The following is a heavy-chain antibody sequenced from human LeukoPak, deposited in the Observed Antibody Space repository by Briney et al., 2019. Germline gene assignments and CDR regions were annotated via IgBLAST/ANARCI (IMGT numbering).Heavy chain of an antibody. CDR2: IYYSGST. D-gene: IGHD3-22*01. CDR1: GGSFSDYY. J-gene: IGHJ5*02. CDR3: ARGYSSSYYFEPWFDP. Sequence: TSETLSLTCAVSGGSFSDYYWNWIRRPPGKGLEWIGSIYYSGSTYYNPSLNSRVTISVDTSKNQFSLKLSSVTAAETAVYYCARGYSSSYYFEPWFDPWGQGTLVTVSS. V-gene: IGHV4-34*01.